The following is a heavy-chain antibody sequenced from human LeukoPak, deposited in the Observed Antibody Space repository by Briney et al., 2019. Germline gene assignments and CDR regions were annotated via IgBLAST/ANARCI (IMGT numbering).Heavy chain of an antibody. V-gene: IGHV3-23*01. CDR2: ISGSGGST. CDR3: AKDRGLAVAGTIPLDY. J-gene: IGHJ4*02. CDR1: GFTFSSYA. Sequence: GGSLRLSCAASGFTFSSYAMSWVRQAPGKGLEWVSAISGSGGSTYYADSVKGRFTISRDNSKNTLYLQMNSLRAEDTAVYYCAKDRGLAVAGTIPLDYWGQGTLVTVSS. D-gene: IGHD6-19*01.